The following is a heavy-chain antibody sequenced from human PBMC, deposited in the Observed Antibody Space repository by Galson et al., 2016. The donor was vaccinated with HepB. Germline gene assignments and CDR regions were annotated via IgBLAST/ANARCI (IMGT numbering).Heavy chain of an antibody. CDR3: ARDPRGITARLRGDHTGGFDP. V-gene: IGHV4-4*02. J-gene: IGHJ5*02. D-gene: IGHD6-6*01. CDR2: IYHSGST. CDR1: GGSISSSNY. Sequence: TLSLTCAVSGGSISSSNYRNWIRQPPGKGLEWIGEIYHSGSTRYNPSLKSRVTISVDKSKNQFSLKLTSVTAADTAVYYCARDPRGITARLRGDHTGGFDPWGRGTLVTVSS.